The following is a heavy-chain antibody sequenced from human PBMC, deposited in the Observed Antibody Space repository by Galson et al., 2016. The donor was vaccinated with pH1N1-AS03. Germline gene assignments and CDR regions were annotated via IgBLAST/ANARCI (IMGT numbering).Heavy chain of an antibody. V-gene: IGHV3-49*04. D-gene: IGHD1-14*01. CDR2: IRSKVYSGTA. Sequence: SLRLSCAGSGFTFDAYAMHWVRQAPGKGLEWVGFIRSKVYSGTAEYAASLKGRLIISRDDSKSIAYLELNSLKTEDTAVYYCSRLSGYYYYMDVWGKGTTVTVSS. CDR3: SRLSGYYYYMDV. CDR1: GFTFDAYA. J-gene: IGHJ6*03.